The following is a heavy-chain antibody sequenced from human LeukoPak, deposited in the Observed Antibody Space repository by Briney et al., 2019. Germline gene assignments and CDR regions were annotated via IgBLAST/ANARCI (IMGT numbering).Heavy chain of an antibody. CDR1: GGSISSGSYY. D-gene: IGHD3-3*01. Sequence: SETLSLTCTVSGGSISSGSYYWSWIRQPAGKGLEWIGRIYTSGSTNYNPSLKSRVTISVDTSKNQFSLKLSSVTAADTAVYYCARGPHYDFWSGYYYYYYYMDVWGKGTTVTVSS. CDR3: ARGPHYDFWSGYYYYYYYMDV. CDR2: IYTSGST. V-gene: IGHV4-61*02. J-gene: IGHJ6*03.